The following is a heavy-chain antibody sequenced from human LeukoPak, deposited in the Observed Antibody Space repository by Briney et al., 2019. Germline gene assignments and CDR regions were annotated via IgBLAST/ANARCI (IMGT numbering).Heavy chain of an antibody. CDR2: INAGIGNT. D-gene: IGHD2/OR15-2a*01. V-gene: IGHV1-3*01. Sequence: ASVKVSCKASGYTFTIYAIHWVRQAPGQRLGWMGWINAGIGNTEYSQKFQGRVTITRDTSATTAYMELSSLRSEDTAVYYCARAGFYDVGAFDIWGQGTLVTVSS. J-gene: IGHJ3*02. CDR3: ARAGFYDVGAFDI. CDR1: GYTFTIYA.